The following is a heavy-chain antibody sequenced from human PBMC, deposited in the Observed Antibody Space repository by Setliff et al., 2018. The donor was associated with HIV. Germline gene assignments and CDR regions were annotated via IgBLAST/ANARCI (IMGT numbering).Heavy chain of an antibody. CDR3: ATSIGGTLFDY. J-gene: IGHJ4*02. V-gene: IGHV4-39*01. CDR1: GGSISSSSYY. Sequence: LSLTCTVSGGSISSSSYYWGWIRQPPGKGLEWIGSIYYSGSTYYNPSLKSRVTISVDTSKNQFSLKLSSVTAADTAVYYCATSIGGTLFDYWGQGTLVTV. CDR2: IYYSGST. D-gene: IGHD2-21*01.